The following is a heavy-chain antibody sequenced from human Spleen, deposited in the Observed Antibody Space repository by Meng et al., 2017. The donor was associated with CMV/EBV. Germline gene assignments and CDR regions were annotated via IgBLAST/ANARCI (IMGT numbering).Heavy chain of an antibody. V-gene: IGHV4-39*07. CDR1: GGSISSSSYY. CDR3: GGLYYYVDY. J-gene: IGHJ4*02. Sequence: SETLSLTCTVSGGSISSSSYYWSWIRQPPGKGLEWIGEINHSGSTNYNPSLKSRVTISVDTSKNQFSLKLSSVTAADTAVYYCGGLYYYVDYWGQGTLVTVSS. CDR2: INHSGST. D-gene: IGHD2-15*01.